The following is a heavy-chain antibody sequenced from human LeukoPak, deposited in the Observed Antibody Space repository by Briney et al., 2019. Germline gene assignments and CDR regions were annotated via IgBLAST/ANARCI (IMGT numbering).Heavy chain of an antibody. D-gene: IGHD3-3*01. Sequence: GGSLRLSCAASGFTFSSYAMSWVRQAPGRGLEWVSAISGSGGSTYYADSVKGRFTISRDNSKNTLYLQMNSLRAEDTAVYYCARDKYDFWSALPYYFDYWGQGTLVTVSS. V-gene: IGHV3-23*01. CDR2: ISGSGGST. CDR3: ARDKYDFWSALPYYFDY. J-gene: IGHJ4*02. CDR1: GFTFSSYA.